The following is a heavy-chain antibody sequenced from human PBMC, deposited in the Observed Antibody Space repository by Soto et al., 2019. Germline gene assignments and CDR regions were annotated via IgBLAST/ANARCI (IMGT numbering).Heavy chain of an antibody. CDR1: GGTFSSYA. CDR3: AREGSSWYLDAFDI. J-gene: IGHJ3*02. V-gene: IGHV1-69*13. Sequence: SVKVSCKASGGTFSSYAISWVRQAPGQGLEWMGGIIPIFGTANYAQKFQGRVTITADESTSTAYMELSSLRSEDTAVYYCAREGSSWYLDAFDIWGQGTMVTVS. D-gene: IGHD6-13*01. CDR2: IIPIFGTA.